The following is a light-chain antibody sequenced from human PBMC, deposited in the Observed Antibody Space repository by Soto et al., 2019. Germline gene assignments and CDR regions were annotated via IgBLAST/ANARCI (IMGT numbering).Light chain of an antibody. V-gene: IGKV3-20*01. J-gene: IGKJ3*01. Sequence: EIVLTQSPGTLSLSPGERATLSCRASQSVSSSYLAWYQQKPGQAPRLLIYGASSRATGIPDRFSGSGSETDFTLTISRLEPEDFAVYYCQQYGSSPFPFGPGTKVDIK. CDR1: QSVSSSY. CDR2: GAS. CDR3: QQYGSSPFP.